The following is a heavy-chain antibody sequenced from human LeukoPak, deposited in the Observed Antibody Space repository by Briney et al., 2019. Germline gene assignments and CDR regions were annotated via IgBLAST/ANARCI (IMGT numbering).Heavy chain of an antibody. J-gene: IGHJ3*02. Sequence: PGGSLRLSCAASGFTFSSYSMNWVRQAPGKGLEWVSSISSSSSYIYYADSVKGRFTISRNNAKNSLYLQMNSLRAEDTAVCYCARDRRPTKNYYDSSRHDAFDIWGRGTMVTVSS. D-gene: IGHD3-22*01. V-gene: IGHV3-21*01. CDR3: ARDRRPTKNYYDSSRHDAFDI. CDR1: GFTFSSYS. CDR2: ISSSSSYI.